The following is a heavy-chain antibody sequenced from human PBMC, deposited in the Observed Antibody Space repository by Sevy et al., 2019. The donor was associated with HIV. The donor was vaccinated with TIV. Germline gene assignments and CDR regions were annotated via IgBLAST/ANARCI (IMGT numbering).Heavy chain of an antibody. CDR3: AKRYDYHDSSGYNYYYDY. J-gene: IGHJ4*02. CDR2: LSGSGYST. Sequence: GGSLRLSCAVSGFNFSNYSMDWVRQAPGKGLEWVSTLSGSGYSTYYADSVKGRFTISRDISKNTLYLQMNSLRAEDTAVYYCAKRYDYHDSSGYNYYYDYWGQGSLVTVSS. CDR1: GFNFSNYS. D-gene: IGHD3-22*01. V-gene: IGHV3-23*01.